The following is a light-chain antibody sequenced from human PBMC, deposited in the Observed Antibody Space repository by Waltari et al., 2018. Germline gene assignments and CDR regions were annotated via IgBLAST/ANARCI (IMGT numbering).Light chain of an antibody. CDR1: QSVLYNSNNKNY. V-gene: IGKV4-1*01. CDR3: QQYYSSPRT. J-gene: IGKJ1*01. Sequence: DIVMTQSPDSLAVSLGERATINCQSRQSVLYNSNNKNYLAWYQQKPGQPPKLLIYWASTRQSGVPDRFSGGGSGTDFTLTISSLQAEDVAVYYCQQYYSSPRTFGQGTKVEIK. CDR2: WAS.